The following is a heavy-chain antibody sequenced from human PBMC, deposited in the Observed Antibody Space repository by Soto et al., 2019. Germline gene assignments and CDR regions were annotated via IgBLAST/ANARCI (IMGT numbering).Heavy chain of an antibody. CDR1: GDSLSAGPYH. V-gene: IGHV4-39*01. CDR2: VYNSGST. Sequence: QLQLQESGPGLVKPSETLSLTCSVSGDSLSAGPYHWGWIRQAPGKGLEWIGNVYNSGSTSYSPSLKSRVTISVDTSKNQFSLRLTSVTAADTAVYFCARHPPSRPFDFWGQGTLVTVSS. CDR3: ARHPPSRPFDF. J-gene: IGHJ4*02.